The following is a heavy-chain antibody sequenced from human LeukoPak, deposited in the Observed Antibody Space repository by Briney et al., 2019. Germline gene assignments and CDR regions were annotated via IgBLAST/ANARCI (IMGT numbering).Heavy chain of an antibody. CDR2: ISSNGGNT. Sequence: GGSLRLSCAASGFTFSSHAMYWVRQAPGKGLEFVSVISSNGGNTYYPNSVKGRFTISRDNSKNTLYLQMNSLRAEDTAVYYCARKVSGANWFDPWGQGTLVTVSS. D-gene: IGHD2-15*01. J-gene: IGHJ5*02. CDR1: GFTFSSHA. V-gene: IGHV3-64*01. CDR3: ARKVSGANWFDP.